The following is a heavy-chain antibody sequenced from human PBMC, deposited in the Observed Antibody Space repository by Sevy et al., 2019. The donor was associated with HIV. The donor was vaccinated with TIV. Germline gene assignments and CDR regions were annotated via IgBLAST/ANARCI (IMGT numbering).Heavy chain of an antibody. CDR3: ARDFEVNNWRVVGAFDM. CDR2: ISHDGGNK. Sequence: GESLKISCVAPGFKFNGHGIHWVRQAPGKGLQWVAGISHDGGNKIYGDSVKGRFSISGDQSKNTVYLQMGTLTPEDTAIYYCARDFEVNNWRVVGAFDMWGLGTLVTVSS. J-gene: IGHJ3*02. D-gene: IGHD3-3*01. CDR1: GFKFNGHG. V-gene: IGHV3-30*14.